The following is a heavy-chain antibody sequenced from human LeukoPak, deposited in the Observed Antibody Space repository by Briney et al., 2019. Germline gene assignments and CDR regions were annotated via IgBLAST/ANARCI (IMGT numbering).Heavy chain of an antibody. Sequence: PSETLSLTCTVSGGSISSYYCSWIRQPAGKGLEWIGRIYTSGSINYNPSLKSRVTVSVDTSKNHFSLKLSSVTAADTAVYYCARDGDYHYFDYWGQGTLVTVSS. CDR2: IYTSGSI. CDR1: GGSISSYY. D-gene: IGHD4-17*01. J-gene: IGHJ4*02. CDR3: ARDGDYHYFDY. V-gene: IGHV4-4*07.